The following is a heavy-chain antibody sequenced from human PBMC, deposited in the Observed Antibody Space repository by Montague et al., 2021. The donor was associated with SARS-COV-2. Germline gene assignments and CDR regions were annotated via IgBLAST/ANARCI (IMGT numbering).Heavy chain of an antibody. Sequence: CAISGDSVASNSATCNWIRQSPSSRLQRLGRTYYRSRWSNDYAVSVRSRIIINPDTSTNQFSLQLSSVTPEDTAVYFCARERWAVGVSFDYWGQGTLVTVSS. D-gene: IGHD1-26*01. CDR3: ARERWAVGVSFDY. V-gene: IGHV6-1*01. CDR1: GDSVASNSAT. J-gene: IGHJ4*02. CDR2: TYYRSRWSN.